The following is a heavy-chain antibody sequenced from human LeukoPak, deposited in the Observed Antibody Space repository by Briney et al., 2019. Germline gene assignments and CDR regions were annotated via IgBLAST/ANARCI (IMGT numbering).Heavy chain of an antibody. V-gene: IGHV4-30-2*03. CDR1: GGSISSGGYY. D-gene: IGHD2-2*01. CDR3: ARHPPRVVVPAATFPGDY. CDR2: IYHSGST. Sequence: PSQTLSLTCTVSGGSISSGGYYWSWIRQPPGKGLEWIGYIYHSGSTYYNPSLKSRVTISVDTSKNQFSLKLSSVTAADTAVYYCARHPPRVVVPAATFPGDYWGQGTLVTVSS. J-gene: IGHJ4*02.